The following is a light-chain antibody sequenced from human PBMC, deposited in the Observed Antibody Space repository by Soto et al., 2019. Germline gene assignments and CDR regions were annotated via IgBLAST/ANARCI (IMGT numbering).Light chain of an antibody. J-gene: IGLJ2*01. CDR1: RSDVGGYNL. Sequence: QSALAQPTSVSGSPGQSIIISCTGTRSDVGGYNLVSWYQHHPGNAPKLLIYEGDKRPSGVSSRFSGSKSGNTASLTISGLQAEDEADYYCCSFARRSTAVFGGGTKLTVL. CDR2: EGD. V-gene: IGLV2-23*01. CDR3: CSFARRSTAV.